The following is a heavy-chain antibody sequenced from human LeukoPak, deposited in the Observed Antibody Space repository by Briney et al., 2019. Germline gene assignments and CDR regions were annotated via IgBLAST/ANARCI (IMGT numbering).Heavy chain of an antibody. CDR2: IKSKARGGTT. Sequence: GGSLRLSCAASGFTFISAWMTWVRQAPGKGLEWVGRIKSKARGGTTDYATPVKGRFIISRDDSKNTLYLQMSALKTEDTAVYFCTTDPVGIYDSDYWGQGTLVTVSS. D-gene: IGHD3-10*01. J-gene: IGHJ4*02. CDR3: TTDPVGIYDSDY. V-gene: IGHV3-15*01. CDR1: GFTFISAW.